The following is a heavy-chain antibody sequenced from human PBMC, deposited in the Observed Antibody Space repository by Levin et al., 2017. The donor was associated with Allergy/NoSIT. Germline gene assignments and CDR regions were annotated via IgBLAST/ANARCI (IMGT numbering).Heavy chain of an antibody. J-gene: IGHJ6*02. V-gene: IGHV3-23*01. Sequence: GASVKVSCAASGLSFSNYAMTWVRQAPGKGLEWVSGVSGSGGSTYYADSVRGRFTIFRDNSKSTLYLQMNSLRAEDTAVYYCARDLDSSGYYSPYGMDVWGQGTTVTVSS. CDR2: VSGSGGST. CDR3: ARDLDSSGYYSPYGMDV. D-gene: IGHD3-22*01. CDR1: GLSFSNYA.